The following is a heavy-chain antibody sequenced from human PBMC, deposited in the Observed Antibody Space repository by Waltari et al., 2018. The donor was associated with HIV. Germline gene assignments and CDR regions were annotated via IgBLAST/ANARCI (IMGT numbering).Heavy chain of an antibody. J-gene: IGHJ3*02. CDR3: ARGTKPAPYNGWPRGAFDI. CDR2: IDHRGRT. Sequence: QVQQHQWGAGLLKPSETLALICTVDGGSLTDDYWTWIRQSPRKGLEWIGEIDHRGRTDYNPSLRSRVTMSFDMSNNQFSLRLTSVTPSDSAVYFCARGTKPAPYNGWPRGAFDIWGQGTVVTVSS. V-gene: IGHV4-34*01. D-gene: IGHD5-12*01. CDR1: GGSLTDDY.